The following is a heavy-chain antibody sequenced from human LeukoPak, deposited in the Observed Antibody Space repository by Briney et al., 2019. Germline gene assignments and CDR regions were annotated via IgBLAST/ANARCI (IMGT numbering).Heavy chain of an antibody. D-gene: IGHD3-10*01. J-gene: IGHJ4*02. CDR3: ARSPGSWLYYFDY. Sequence: SETLSLTCTVSGGSISSSSYYWGWIRQPPGKGLEWIGSIYYSGSTYYNPSLKSRVTISVDTSKNQFSLKLSSVTAADTAVYYCARSPGSWLYYFDYWGQGILVTVSS. V-gene: IGHV4-39*01. CDR2: IYYSGST. CDR1: GGSISSSSYY.